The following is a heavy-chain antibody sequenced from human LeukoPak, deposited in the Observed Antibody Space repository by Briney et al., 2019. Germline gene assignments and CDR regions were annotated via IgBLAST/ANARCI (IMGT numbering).Heavy chain of an antibody. V-gene: IGHV4-31*03. J-gene: IGHJ5*02. Sequence: SETLSLTCSVSGGSISSGGYYWSWIRQHPGKGLGWIGYIYYSGSTYYNPSLKSRVTISVDTSKNQFSLKLSSVTAADTAVYYCAGGINYYDSSGYSWFDPWGQGTLVTVSS. CDR3: AGGINYYDSSGYSWFDP. CDR2: IYYSGST. CDR1: GGSISSGGYY. D-gene: IGHD3-22*01.